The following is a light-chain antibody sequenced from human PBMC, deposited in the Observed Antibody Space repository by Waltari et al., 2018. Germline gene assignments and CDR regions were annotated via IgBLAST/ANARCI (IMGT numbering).Light chain of an antibody. CDR1: RNVNSN. V-gene: IGKV3-15*01. Sequence: EVVLTQSPDTLSVSPGERATLSCRTSRNVNSNLAWYQHKPGQAPRLLMYVASTRPTGIPARFSSSESGTEFTLTITSLQSEDFAVYYCQQYNNWPLTFGGGTKVEI. CDR2: VAS. CDR3: QQYNNWPLT. J-gene: IGKJ4*01.